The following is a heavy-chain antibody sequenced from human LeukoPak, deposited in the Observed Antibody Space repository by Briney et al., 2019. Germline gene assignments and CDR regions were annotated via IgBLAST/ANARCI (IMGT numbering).Heavy chain of an antibody. Sequence: SETLSLTCAVYGGSFSGYYWSWIRQPPGKGLEWIGEINHSGSTNYNPSLKSRVTISVDTSKNQFSLKLSSVTAAYTAVYYCARGRVPAAIRHPGLDYWGQGTLVTVSS. D-gene: IGHD2-2*01. CDR1: GGSFSGYY. CDR2: INHSGST. J-gene: IGHJ4*02. V-gene: IGHV4-34*01. CDR3: ARGRVPAAIRHPGLDY.